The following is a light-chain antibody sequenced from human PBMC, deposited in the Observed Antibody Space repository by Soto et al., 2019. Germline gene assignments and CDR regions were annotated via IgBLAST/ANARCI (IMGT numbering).Light chain of an antibody. V-gene: IGLV2-8*01. CDR3: SSYAGSNNLV. J-gene: IGLJ2*01. CDR2: EVS. Sequence: QSVLTQPPSASGSPGQSVTISCTGTSSDVGGYNYVSWYQQHPGKAPKLMIYEVSKRPSGVPDRSSGSKSGNTASLTVSGLQAEDEADYYCSSYAGSNNLVFGGGTKLTV. CDR1: SSDVGGYNY.